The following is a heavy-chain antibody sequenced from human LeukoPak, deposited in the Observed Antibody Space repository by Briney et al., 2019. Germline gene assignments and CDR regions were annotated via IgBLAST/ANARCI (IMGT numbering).Heavy chain of an antibody. J-gene: IGHJ4*02. CDR2: IYYSGST. V-gene: IGHV4-39*07. D-gene: IGHD2-15*01. CDR3: ARGRREVVGNY. Sequence: SETLSLTCTVSGGSISSSSYYWGWIRQPPGRGLEWIGSIYYSGSTYYNPSLKSRVTISVDTSKNQFSLKLSSVTAADTAVYYCARGRREVVGNYWGQGTLVTVSS. CDR1: GGSISSSSYY.